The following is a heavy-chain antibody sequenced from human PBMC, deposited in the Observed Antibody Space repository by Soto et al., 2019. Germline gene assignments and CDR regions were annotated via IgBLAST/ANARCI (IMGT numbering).Heavy chain of an antibody. V-gene: IGHV4-34*01. Sequence: QVQLQQWGAGLLKPSETLSLTCAVSGGSFSGYYWSWIRQPPGKGLEWIGEIDHSGSTSYNPSLKSRVSMSGDTSKYQFSLNLNSVTAADTAVYFCARRITKIVVVFDYWGQGTLVTVSS. D-gene: IGHD3-22*01. CDR2: IDHSGST. CDR1: GGSFSGYY. CDR3: ARRITKIVVVFDY. J-gene: IGHJ4*02.